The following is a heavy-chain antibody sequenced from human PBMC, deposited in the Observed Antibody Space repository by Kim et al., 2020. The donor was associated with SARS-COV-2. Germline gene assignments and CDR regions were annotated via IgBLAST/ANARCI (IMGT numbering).Heavy chain of an antibody. Sequence: GGSLRLSCAASGFTFSRYAMSWVLQAPGKGPEWIASVNNGGNSYYADSVKGRFTVSRDNNKNTLDLQMNSLTAEDTALYYCAKDHQSSGWPTFDYWGQGTLVTVSS. CDR3: AKDHQSSGWPTFDY. CDR2: VNNGGNS. J-gene: IGHJ4*02. CDR1: GFTFSRYA. D-gene: IGHD6-19*01. V-gene: IGHV3-23*01.